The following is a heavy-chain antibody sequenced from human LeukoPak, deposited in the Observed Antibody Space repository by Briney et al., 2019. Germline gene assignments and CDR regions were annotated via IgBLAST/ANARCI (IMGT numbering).Heavy chain of an antibody. D-gene: IGHD4-11*01. CDR3: ARQYSNYYFDY. J-gene: IGHJ4*02. Sequence: PSETRSLTCTVSGGSISSSSYYWGWIRQPPGKGLEWIGSIYYSGSTYYNPSLKSRVTISVDTSKNQFSLKLSSVTAADTAVYYCARQYSNYYFDYWGQGTLVTVSS. CDR2: IYYSGST. CDR1: GGSISSSSYY. V-gene: IGHV4-39*01.